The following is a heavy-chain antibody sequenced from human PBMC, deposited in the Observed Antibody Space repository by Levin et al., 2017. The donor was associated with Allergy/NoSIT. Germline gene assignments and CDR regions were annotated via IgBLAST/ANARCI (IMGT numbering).Heavy chain of an antibody. J-gene: IGHJ4*02. D-gene: IGHD6-19*01. V-gene: IGHV3-21*01. CDR3: AREQGSYSSGAPLDF. CDR2: ISSTTTDYI. CDR1: GFTFSRYS. Sequence: PGGSLRLSCVASGFTFSRYSINWVRQAPGKGLDWVSYISSTTTDYISYADSVKGRFTISRDNTKNSVFLHMNSLRAEDTAIYYCAREQGSYSSGAPLDFWGQGTLVTVSS.